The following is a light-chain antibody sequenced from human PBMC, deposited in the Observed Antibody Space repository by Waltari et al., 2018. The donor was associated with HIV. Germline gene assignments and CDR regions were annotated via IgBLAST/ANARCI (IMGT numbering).Light chain of an antibody. CDR2: NTN. J-gene: IGLJ2*01. Sequence: QTVVTQEPSFSVSPGGTVTLTCGLSSGSVSTPYYPSWYQHTPGQAPRTLIYNTNPRSSGVPDRFSGSILGNKAALNITGAQADDECDYYCVLYMGSGISVFGGGTKLTVL. V-gene: IGLV8-61*01. CDR1: SGSVSTPYY. CDR3: VLYMGSGISV.